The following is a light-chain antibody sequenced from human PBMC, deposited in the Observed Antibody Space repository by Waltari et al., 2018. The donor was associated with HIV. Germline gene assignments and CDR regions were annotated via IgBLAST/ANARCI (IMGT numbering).Light chain of an antibody. Sequence: QSVLTQPPSASGTPGQRVPISCSGSSAHIGSNYVYWYQQLPGTAPKLLIYRNNQRPSGVPDRFSGSKSGTSASLAISGLRSEDEADYYCAAWDDSLSGLYVFGTGTKVTVL. CDR3: AAWDDSLSGLYV. CDR1: SAHIGSNY. CDR2: RNN. J-gene: IGLJ1*01. V-gene: IGLV1-47*01.